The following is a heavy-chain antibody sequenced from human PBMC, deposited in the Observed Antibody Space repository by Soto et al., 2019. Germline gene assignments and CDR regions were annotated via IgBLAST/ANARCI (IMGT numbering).Heavy chain of an antibody. CDR3: SRVGGSTWH. D-gene: IGHD1-26*01. J-gene: IGHJ4*02. CDR2: INSDGSST. CDR1: GFTFSSYW. Sequence: PAASLRLSCAASGFTFSSYWMHWVRQAPGNGLVWVSRINSDGSSTNYADLVKGRFTISRDNAKNTLYLQMNSLRVEDTAVYYCSRVGGSTWHWGQGTLVTVSS. V-gene: IGHV3-74*01.